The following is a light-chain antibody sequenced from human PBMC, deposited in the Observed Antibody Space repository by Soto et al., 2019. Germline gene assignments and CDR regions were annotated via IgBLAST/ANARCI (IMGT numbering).Light chain of an antibody. CDR2: GAS. V-gene: IGKV3-20*01. CDR3: QQYGSSPRT. CDR1: QSVSSSY. J-gene: IGKJ1*01. Sequence: EIVLTQSPVTLSLSPGERATLSCRASQSVSSSYLAWYQQKPGQAPRLLIYGASSRATGIPDRFSGSGSGTDFTLTISRLEPEDFAVYYCQQYGSSPRTFGQGTKLDIK.